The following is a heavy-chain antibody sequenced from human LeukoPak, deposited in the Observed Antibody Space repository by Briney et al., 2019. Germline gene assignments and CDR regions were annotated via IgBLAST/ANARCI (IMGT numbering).Heavy chain of an antibody. Sequence: GASVKVSCKASGGTFSSYAISWVRPAPGQGLEWMGGIIPIFGTANYAQKFQGRVTITTDESTSTAYMELSSLRSEDTAVYYCARDLGSYGFEYNWFDPWGQGTLVTVSS. CDR3: ARDLGSYGFEYNWFDP. CDR2: IIPIFGTA. V-gene: IGHV1-69*05. J-gene: IGHJ5*02. CDR1: GGTFSSYA. D-gene: IGHD5-18*01.